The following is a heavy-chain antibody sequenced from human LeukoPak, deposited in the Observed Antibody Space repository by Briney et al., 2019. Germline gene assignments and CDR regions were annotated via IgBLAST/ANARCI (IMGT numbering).Heavy chain of an antibody. CDR2: I. D-gene: IGHD3-9*01. J-gene: IGHJ4*02. CDR1: GYSFTSYW. Sequence: GESLKISCKGSGYSFTSYWIGWVRQMPGKGLEWMGIIYSPSFQGQVTISADKSISTAYPQWSSLKASDTAMYYCARRNFDWSYFDYWGQGTLVTVSS. CDR3: ARRNFDWSYFDY. V-gene: IGHV5-51*01.